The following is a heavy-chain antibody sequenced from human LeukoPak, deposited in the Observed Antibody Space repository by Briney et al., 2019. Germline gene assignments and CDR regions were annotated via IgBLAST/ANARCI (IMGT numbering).Heavy chain of an antibody. V-gene: IGHV3-30*18. CDR1: GFTFSSYG. Sequence: PGGSLRLSCAASGFTFSSYGMHWVRQAPGKGLEWVAVISYDGSNKYYADSVKGRFTISRDNSKNTLYLQMNSLRAEDTAVYYCANYGSGLADYWGQGTLVTVSS. CDR2: ISYDGSNK. J-gene: IGHJ4*02. D-gene: IGHD3-10*01. CDR3: ANYGSGLADY.